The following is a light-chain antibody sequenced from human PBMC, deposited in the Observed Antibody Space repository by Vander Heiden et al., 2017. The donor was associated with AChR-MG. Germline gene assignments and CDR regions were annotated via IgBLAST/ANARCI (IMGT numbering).Light chain of an antibody. CDR3: QQYNSYSPLLGYT. V-gene: IGKV1-5*03. CDR1: QSISSW. CDR2: KTS. J-gene: IGKJ2*01. Sequence: DIQMTQSPSTLSASVGDRVTITCRASQSISSWFAWYQQKPGKAPKLLIYKTSSLESGVPSRFSGSGSGTEFTLTISSLQPDDFATYYCQQYNSYSPLLGYTFGQGTKLEIK.